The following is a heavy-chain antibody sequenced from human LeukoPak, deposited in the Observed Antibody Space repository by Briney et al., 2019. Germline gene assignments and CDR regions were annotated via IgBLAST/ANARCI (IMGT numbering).Heavy chain of an antibody. J-gene: IGHJ4*02. D-gene: IGHD3-9*01. CDR2: IYYSGST. Sequence: PSETLSLTCTVSGGSISSYYWSWIRQPPGKGLEWIGYIYYSGSTNYNPSLKSRVTISVDTSKNQFSLKLSSVTAADTAVYYCAREIRYFDLRTTYYFDYWGQGTLVTVSS. V-gene: IGHV4-59*01. CDR3: AREIRYFDLRTTYYFDY. CDR1: GGSISSYY.